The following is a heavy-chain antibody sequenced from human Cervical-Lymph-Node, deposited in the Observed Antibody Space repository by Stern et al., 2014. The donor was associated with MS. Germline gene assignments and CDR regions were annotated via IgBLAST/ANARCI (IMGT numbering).Heavy chain of an antibody. Sequence: MPLVESGPEVKKPGTSVKVSCKASGFTFTSSAVQWVRQARGQRLEWIGWIVVGSGNPNYAQKFQERVTITRDMSTSTAYMELSSLRSEDTAVYYCAAEPMYYSDSVGAFDIWGQGTMVTVSS. J-gene: IGHJ3*02. V-gene: IGHV1-58*01. D-gene: IGHD3-22*01. CDR2: IVVGSGNP. CDR3: AAEPMYYSDSVGAFDI. CDR1: GFTFTSSA.